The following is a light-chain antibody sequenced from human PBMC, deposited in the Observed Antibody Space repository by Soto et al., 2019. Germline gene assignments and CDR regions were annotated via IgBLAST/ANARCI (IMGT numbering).Light chain of an antibody. CDR1: SSNIGSNT. CDR3: ATWDDSLNGVV. J-gene: IGLJ2*01. CDR2: GNN. V-gene: IGLV1-44*01. Sequence: QSVLTQPPSASGTPGQRGTMSCSGSSSNIGSNTVNWYLQLPGTAPKLLIYGNNQRPSGVPDRFSGSKSGTSASLAISGLQSEDEADYYCATWDDSLNGVVFGGGTKLTVL.